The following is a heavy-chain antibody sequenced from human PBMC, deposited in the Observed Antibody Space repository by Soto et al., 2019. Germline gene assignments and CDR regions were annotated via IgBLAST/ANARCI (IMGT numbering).Heavy chain of an antibody. CDR1: GYTFTSYA. CDR2: INAGNGNT. CDR3: ARSIVVVTALDY. Sequence: QVQLVQSGAEEKKPGASVKVSCKASGYTFTSYAMHWVRQAPGQRLEWMGWINAGNGNTKYSQTFQGRVTNTRDTSASTAYMELSSLRSEDTAVYYCARSIVVVTALDYWGQGTLVTVSS. J-gene: IGHJ4*02. V-gene: IGHV1-3*05. D-gene: IGHD2-21*02.